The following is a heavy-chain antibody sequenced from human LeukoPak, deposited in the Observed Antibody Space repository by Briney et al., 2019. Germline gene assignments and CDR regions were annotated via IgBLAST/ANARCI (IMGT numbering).Heavy chain of an antibody. Sequence: SQTLSLTCTVSGGSISSGDYYWSWIRQHPGKGLEWIGHIYYSGSTYYNPSLKSRVTILVDTSKNQFSLKLSSVTAADTAVYYCARPKGDDAFDIWGQGTMVTVSS. D-gene: IGHD2-21*01. CDR3: ARPKGDDAFDI. J-gene: IGHJ3*02. CDR2: IYYSGST. V-gene: IGHV4-31*03. CDR1: GGSISSGDYY.